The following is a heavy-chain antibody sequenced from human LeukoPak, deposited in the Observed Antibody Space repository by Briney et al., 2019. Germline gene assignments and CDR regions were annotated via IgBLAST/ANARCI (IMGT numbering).Heavy chain of an antibody. D-gene: IGHD5-18*01. CDR1: GFTFSSYG. V-gene: IGHV3-23*01. CDR3: AKDGVYSYQADYYMDV. CDR2: ISGSGGST. J-gene: IGHJ6*03. Sequence: GGSLRLSCAASGFTFSSYGMSWVRQAPGKGLEWVSAISGSGGSTYYADSVKGRFTISRDNSKNTLYLQMNSLRAEDTAVYYCAKDGVYSYQADYYMDVWGKGTTVTISS.